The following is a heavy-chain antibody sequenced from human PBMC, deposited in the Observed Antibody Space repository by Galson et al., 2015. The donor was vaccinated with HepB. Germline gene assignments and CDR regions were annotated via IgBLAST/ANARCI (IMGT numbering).Heavy chain of an antibody. V-gene: IGHV6-1*01. CDR2: TYYRSKWYN. CDR1: GDSVSSNSAA. Sequence: CAISGDSVSSNSAAWNWIRQSPSGGLEWLGRTYYRSKWYNDYAVSVKSRITINPDTSKNQFSLQLNSVTPEDTAVYYCAREDIVVVVAGEGMDVWGQGTTVTVSS. D-gene: IGHD2-15*01. J-gene: IGHJ6*02. CDR3: AREDIVVVVAGEGMDV.